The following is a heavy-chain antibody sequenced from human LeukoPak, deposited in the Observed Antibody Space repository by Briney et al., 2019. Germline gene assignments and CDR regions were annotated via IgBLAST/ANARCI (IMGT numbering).Heavy chain of an antibody. V-gene: IGHV3-53*01. J-gene: IGHJ4*02. CDR2: LYIGGNT. CDR3: MTAAGYNFGQY. Sequence: GGSLRLSCAASGLTVNNNYMNWVRQAPGKGLEWVSALYIGGNTYYADSVRGRFTISRDNSKNTLYLQMNSLRAEGTAIYYCMTAAGYNFGQYWGQGTLVTVSS. CDR1: GLTVNNNY. D-gene: IGHD5-18*01.